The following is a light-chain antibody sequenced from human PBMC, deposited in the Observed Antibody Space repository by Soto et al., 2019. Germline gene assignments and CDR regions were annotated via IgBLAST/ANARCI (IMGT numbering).Light chain of an antibody. CDR3: AAWDDSLSGRGV. Sequence: QSVLTQPPSASGTPGQRVPISCSGSSSNIGSNYVYWYQQLPGTAPKLLIYRNNQRPSGVPDRFSGSKSGTSASLAISGLRSEDEADYYCAAWDDSLSGRGVFGGGTKLTVL. CDR1: SSNIGSNY. J-gene: IGLJ2*01. V-gene: IGLV1-47*01. CDR2: RNN.